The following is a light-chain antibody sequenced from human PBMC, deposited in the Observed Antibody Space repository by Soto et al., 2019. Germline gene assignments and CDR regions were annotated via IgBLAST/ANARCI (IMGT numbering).Light chain of an antibody. CDR1: SSDIGSNT. Sequence: QLVLTQPPSASGTPGQRVNISCSGSSSDIGSNTVNWYQQLPGTAPNLVIYNNDQRPSGIPDRFSGSKSGTSASLAISGLQSEDEADYYCAAWDAGRNGPYVFGTGTKVTVL. V-gene: IGLV1-44*01. CDR2: NND. CDR3: AAWDAGRNGPYV. J-gene: IGLJ1*01.